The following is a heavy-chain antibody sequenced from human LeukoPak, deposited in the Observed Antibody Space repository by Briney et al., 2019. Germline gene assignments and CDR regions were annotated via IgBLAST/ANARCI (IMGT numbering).Heavy chain of an antibody. CDR2: IRYDGNSE. CDR3: AKGGDGYNYGSYFDY. V-gene: IGHV3-30*02. CDR1: GFTFSSYG. D-gene: IGHD5-24*01. J-gene: IGHJ4*02. Sequence: PGGSLRLSCAASGFTFSSYGMHWVRQAPGKGLEGVAFIRYDGNSEFYVDSVKGRFTISRDNSKNTLYLQMNSLRAEDTAVYYCAKGGDGYNYGSYFDYWGQGTLVTVSS.